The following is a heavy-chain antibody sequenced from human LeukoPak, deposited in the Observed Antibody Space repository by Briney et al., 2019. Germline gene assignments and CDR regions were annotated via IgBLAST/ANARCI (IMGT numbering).Heavy chain of an antibody. J-gene: IGHJ4*02. Sequence: ASVKVSCKASGYTLTSYDINWVRQATGQGLEWMGWMNPNSGNTGYAQKFQGRVTMTRNTSISTAYMELSSLRSEDTAVYYCARPLSRKSGSYSGYWGQGTLVTVSS. CDR1: GYTLTSYD. CDR3: ARPLSRKSGSYSGY. D-gene: IGHD1-26*01. V-gene: IGHV1-8*01. CDR2: MNPNSGNT.